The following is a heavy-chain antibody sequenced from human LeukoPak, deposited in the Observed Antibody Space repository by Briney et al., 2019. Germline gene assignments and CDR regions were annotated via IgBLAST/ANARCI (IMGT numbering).Heavy chain of an antibody. J-gene: IGHJ4*02. CDR2: ISAYNGNT. V-gene: IGHV1-18*01. Sequence: ASVKVSCKASGGTFSSYGISWVRQAPGQGLEWMGWISAYNGNTNYAQKLQGRVTMATDTSTSTAYMELRSLRSDDTAVYYCASSSTYYYDSSGYDFDYWGQGTLVTVSS. CDR1: GGTFSSYG. D-gene: IGHD3-22*01. CDR3: ASSSTYYYDSSGYDFDY.